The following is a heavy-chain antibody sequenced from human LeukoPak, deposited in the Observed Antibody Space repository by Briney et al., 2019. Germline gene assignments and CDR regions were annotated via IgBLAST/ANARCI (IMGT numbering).Heavy chain of an antibody. D-gene: IGHD2-2*02. J-gene: IGHJ4*02. CDR2: ISGSGDKT. CDR1: GLTFSSYA. Sequence: GGSLRLSCAASGLTFSSYAMSWVRQAPGKGLEWVSGISGSGDKTYYADSVKGRFTISRDNSKNTLYVQMNSLRGEDTAVYYCAKDMGLRATYCSTTTCYTLDYWGQGTLVTVSS. CDR3: AKDMGLRATYCSTTTCYTLDY. V-gene: IGHV3-23*01.